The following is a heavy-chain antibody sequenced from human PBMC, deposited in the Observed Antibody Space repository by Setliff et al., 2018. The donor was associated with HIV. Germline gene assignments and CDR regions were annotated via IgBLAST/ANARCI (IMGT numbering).Heavy chain of an antibody. D-gene: IGHD6-19*01. CDR1: GFIFSSYS. CDR3: AEDGQWLTPYYYYYMDV. CDR2: ISSSSSTI. J-gene: IGHJ6*03. Sequence: GGSLRLSCAASGFIFSSYSMNWVRQAPGKGLEWVSYISSSSSTIYYADSVKGRFTISRDNAKNLLYLQMNSLRAEDTAVYYCAEDGQWLTPYYYYYMDVWGKGTTVTVSS. V-gene: IGHV3-48*01.